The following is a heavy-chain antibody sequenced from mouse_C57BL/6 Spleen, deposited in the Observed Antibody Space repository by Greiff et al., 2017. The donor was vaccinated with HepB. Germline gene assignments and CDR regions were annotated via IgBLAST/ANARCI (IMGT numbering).Heavy chain of an antibody. J-gene: IGHJ2*01. CDR1: GFTFSDYG. CDR3: ARYGVYYDYDEEGFDY. CDR2: ISSGSSTI. D-gene: IGHD2-4*01. Sequence: EVQLVESGGGLVKPGGSLKLSCAASGFTFSDYGMHWVRQAPEKGLEWVAYISSGSSTIYYADTVKGRFTISRDNAKNTLFLQMTSLRSEDTAMYYCARYGVYYDYDEEGFDYWGQGTTLTVSS. V-gene: IGHV5-17*01.